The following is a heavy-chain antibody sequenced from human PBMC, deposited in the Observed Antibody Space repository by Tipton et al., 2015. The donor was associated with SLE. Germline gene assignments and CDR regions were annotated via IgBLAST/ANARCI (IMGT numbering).Heavy chain of an antibody. Sequence: SLRLSCSASGFNFRGFWMYWVRQAPGRGPVWVSRINPDGRTTSYADSVKGRFTISRDNAKNTLYLQMNSLRAEDTAVYYCAKDLSSIPEYWGQGTLVTVSS. D-gene: IGHD3-3*02. CDR1: GFNFRGFW. CDR2: INPDGRTT. CDR3: AKDLSSIPEY. V-gene: IGHV3-74*01. J-gene: IGHJ4*02.